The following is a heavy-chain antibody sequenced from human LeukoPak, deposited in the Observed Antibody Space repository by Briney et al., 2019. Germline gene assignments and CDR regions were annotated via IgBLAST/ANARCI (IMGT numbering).Heavy chain of an antibody. J-gene: IGHJ4*02. D-gene: IGHD6-13*01. CDR3: ARIGYSSSSIDY. Sequence: GGSLRLSCAASGFTFSSYGMHWVRQAPGKGLEWVANIKEDGSIKYYVDSVKGRLTISRDNAKSSVYLQVNSLRAEDTALYYCARIGYSSSSIDYWGQGTLVTVSS. V-gene: IGHV3-7*01. CDR2: IKEDGSIK. CDR1: GFTFSSYG.